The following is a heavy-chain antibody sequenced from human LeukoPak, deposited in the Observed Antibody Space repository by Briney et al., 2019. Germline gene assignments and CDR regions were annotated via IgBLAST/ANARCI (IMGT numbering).Heavy chain of an antibody. CDR3: ARGVPLTTRAPYWYFDL. J-gene: IGHJ2*01. CDR1: GYSFTSYG. D-gene: IGHD3-3*01. CDR2: ISTDNGNT. V-gene: IGHV1-18*01. Sequence: GASVKVSCRASGYSFTSYGISWARQAPGRGLEWMGWISTDNGNTNYVQNLQGRVSMTRDTFTSTAYVELSSLRSEDTAVYYCARGVPLTTRAPYWYFDLWGRGTLVTVSS.